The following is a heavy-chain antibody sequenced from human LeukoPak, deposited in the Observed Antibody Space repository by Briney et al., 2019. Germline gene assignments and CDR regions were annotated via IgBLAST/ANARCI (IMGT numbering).Heavy chain of an antibody. CDR3: ARGLFDYDAYYFDY. Sequence: ASVKVSCKASGYTFTSYDINWVRQATGQGLEWMGWMNPNSGNTGYAQKFQGRVTMTRNTSISTAYMELSSLRSEDTAVYYCARGLFDYDAYYFDYWGQGTLVTVS. CDR2: MNPNSGNT. CDR1: GYTFTSYD. V-gene: IGHV1-8*01. J-gene: IGHJ4*02. D-gene: IGHD4-17*01.